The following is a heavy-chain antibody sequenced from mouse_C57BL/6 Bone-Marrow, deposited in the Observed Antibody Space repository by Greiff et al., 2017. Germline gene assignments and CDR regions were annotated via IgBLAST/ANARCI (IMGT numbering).Heavy chain of an antibody. V-gene: IGHV1-42*01. J-gene: IGHJ3*01. D-gene: IGHD1-1*01. CDR2: INPSTGGT. CDR1: GYSFTGYY. CDR3: AIGSSLFAY. Sequence: EVQLVESGPELVKPGASVKISCKASGYSFTGYYMNWVKQSPEKSLEWIGEINPSTGGTTYNQKFKAKATLTVDKSSSTAYMQLKSLTSEDSAVYYCAIGSSLFAYWGQGTLVTVSA.